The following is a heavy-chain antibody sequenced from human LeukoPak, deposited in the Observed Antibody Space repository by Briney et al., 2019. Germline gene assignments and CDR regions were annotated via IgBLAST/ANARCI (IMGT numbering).Heavy chain of an antibody. J-gene: IGHJ3*02. D-gene: IGHD1-26*01. V-gene: IGHV4-59*01. Sequence: PSQTLSLTCPVAGGSISSYYWSCIRQPPGKGLEWIGYIYYSGSTNYNPSLKSRVTISVDTSKHQFSLKLSSVTAADTAVYYCARDGDSGSFRLRAYAFDIWGQGTMVAVSS. CDR1: GGSISSYY. CDR2: IYYSGST. CDR3: ARDGDSGSFRLRAYAFDI.